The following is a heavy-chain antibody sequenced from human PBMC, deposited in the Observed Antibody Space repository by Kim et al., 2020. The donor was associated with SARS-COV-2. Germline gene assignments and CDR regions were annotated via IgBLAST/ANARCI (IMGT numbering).Heavy chain of an antibody. CDR2: IYNSGRT. V-gene: IGHV4-59*13. Sequence: SETLSLTCTISGGSISNYYWSWIRQPPGKGLEWIGYIYNSGRTNHNPSLKSRVSISVDTSKSQFSLKLSSVTAADTAVYYCARGSHYDSGDFDSWGQGTLVTVSS. D-gene: IGHD3-22*01. CDR1: GGSISNYY. J-gene: IGHJ4*02. CDR3: ARGSHYDSGDFDS.